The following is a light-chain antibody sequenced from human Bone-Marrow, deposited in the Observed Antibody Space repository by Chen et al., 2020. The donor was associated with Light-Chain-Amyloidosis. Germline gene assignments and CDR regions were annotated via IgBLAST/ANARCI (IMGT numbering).Light chain of an antibody. CDR2: DDS. CDR1: NIGATS. J-gene: IGLJ3*02. Sequence: SYVLTQPSSVSVAPGQTATIACGGNNIGATSVHWYQQTPGQAPLLVVYDDSDRPSGIAERLSGSNAGNTATLCISRVEAGHEADYYCQVWDRSSNRPVFGGGTKLTVL. V-gene: IGLV3-21*02. CDR3: QVWDRSSNRPV.